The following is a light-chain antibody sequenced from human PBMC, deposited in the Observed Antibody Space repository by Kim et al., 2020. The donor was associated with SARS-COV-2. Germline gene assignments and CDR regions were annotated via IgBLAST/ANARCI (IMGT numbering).Light chain of an antibody. CDR3: QQRSNWPPWT. J-gene: IGKJ1*01. CDR1: QSVSSY. V-gene: IGKV3-11*01. CDR2: DAS. Sequence: CPGERATLSCRASQSVSSYLAWYQQTPGQAPRLLIYDASNRATGIPARFSGSGSGTDFTLTISSLEPEDFAVYYCQQRSNWPPWTFGQGTKVDIK.